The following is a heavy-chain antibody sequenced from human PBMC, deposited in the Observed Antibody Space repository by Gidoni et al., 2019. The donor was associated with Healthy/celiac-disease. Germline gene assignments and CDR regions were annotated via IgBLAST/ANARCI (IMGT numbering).Heavy chain of an antibody. V-gene: IGHV3-21*01. CDR1: GFTFSSYS. CDR2: ISSSSSYI. CDR3: ARDGRPLPMIAAPNDY. D-gene: IGHD6-13*01. Sequence: EVQLVESGGGLVKPGGSLRLSCAASGFTFSSYSMNWVRQAPGKGLEWVSSISSSSSYIYYADSVKGRFTISRDNAKNSLYLQMNSLRAEDTAVYYCARDGRPLPMIAAPNDYWGQGTLVTVSS. J-gene: IGHJ4*02.